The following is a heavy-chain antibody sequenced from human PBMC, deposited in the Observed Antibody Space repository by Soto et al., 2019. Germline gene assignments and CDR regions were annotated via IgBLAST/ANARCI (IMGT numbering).Heavy chain of an antibody. D-gene: IGHD1-20*01. CDR3: ARDSAAFITGTTFDY. V-gene: IGHV3-30-3*01. J-gene: IGHJ4*02. CDR1: GFTFSSYA. Sequence: PGGSLRLSCAASGFTFSSYAMHWVRQAPGKGLEWVAVISYDGSNKYYADSVKGRFTISRDNSKNTLYLQVNSLRAEDTAVYYCARDSAAFITGTTFDYWGQGTPVTVSS. CDR2: ISYDGSNK.